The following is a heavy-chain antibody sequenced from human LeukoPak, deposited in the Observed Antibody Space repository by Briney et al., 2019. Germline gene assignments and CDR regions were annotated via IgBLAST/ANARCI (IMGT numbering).Heavy chain of an antibody. CDR1: GFTFSING. CDR3: ARGGKTAMTDY. D-gene: IGHD5-18*01. CDR2: VGTVGDK. V-gene: IGHV3-13*01. J-gene: IGHJ4*02. Sequence: PGGSLRLSCTASGFTFSINGMYWVRQATGKGLEWVSGVGTVGDKYYADSVKGRFIISREDAKNSVYLQMNSLRAGDTAVYYCARGGKTAMTDYWGQGTLVTVSS.